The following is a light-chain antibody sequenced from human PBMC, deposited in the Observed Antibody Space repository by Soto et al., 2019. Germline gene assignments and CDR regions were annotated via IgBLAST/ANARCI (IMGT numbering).Light chain of an antibody. J-gene: IGLJ3*02. CDR2: EAT. Sequence: QSALTQPATVSGSPGQSITISCTGTNSDVGYYNLVSWYQQYPGKAPKLLIYEATRRPSGASHRFSGSKSGNTASLTISGLQADDEAHYYCCSYAGRSTLVFGGGTKLTVL. CDR1: NSDVGYYNL. CDR3: CSYAGRSTLV. V-gene: IGLV2-23*01.